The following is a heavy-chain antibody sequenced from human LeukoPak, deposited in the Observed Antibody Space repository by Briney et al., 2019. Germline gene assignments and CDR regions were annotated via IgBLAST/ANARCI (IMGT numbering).Heavy chain of an antibody. D-gene: IGHD6-6*01. Sequence: GASVKVSCKVSGYTLTELSMHWVRQAPGKGLEWMGGIIPIFGTANYAQKFQGRVTITTDESTSTAYMELSSLRSEDTAVYYCAREALGVYSSSSGVFDYWGQGTLVTVSS. J-gene: IGHJ4*02. CDR2: IIPIFGTA. CDR3: AREALGVYSSSSGVFDY. CDR1: GYTLTELS. V-gene: IGHV1-69*05.